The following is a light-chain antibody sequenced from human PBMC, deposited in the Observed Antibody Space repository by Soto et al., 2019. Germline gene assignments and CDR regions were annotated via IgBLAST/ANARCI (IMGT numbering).Light chain of an antibody. CDR3: QQLNSYPLT. V-gene: IGKV1-9*01. CDR1: QGISSY. Sequence: IQLNQSPSSLSASVGDRVTITCRASQGISSYLAWYQQKPGKAHKLLIYAASNLQSGVPSRFSGSGSGTDFTLTISSLQPEDFATYYCQQLNSYPLTFGGGTKVDIK. J-gene: IGKJ4*01. CDR2: AAS.